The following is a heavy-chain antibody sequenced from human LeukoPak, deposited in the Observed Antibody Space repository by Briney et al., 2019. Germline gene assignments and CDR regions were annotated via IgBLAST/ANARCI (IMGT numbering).Heavy chain of an antibody. Sequence: GGSLRLSCAASGFSFSDDAMHWVRQAPGKGPEWVAVIFHDGRNKYYADSVKGRFTISRDNSKNTLYLQMNSLRAEDTAVYYCARDYYDRSGYYRFGPWGQGTQVIVSS. CDR2: IFHDGRNK. D-gene: IGHD3-22*01. V-gene: IGHV3-30*03. CDR3: ARDYYDRSGYYRFGP. CDR1: GFSFSDDA. J-gene: IGHJ5*02.